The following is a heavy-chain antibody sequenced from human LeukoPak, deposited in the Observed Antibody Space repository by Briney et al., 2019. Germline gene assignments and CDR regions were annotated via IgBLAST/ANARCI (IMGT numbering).Heavy chain of an antibody. D-gene: IGHD3-10*01. V-gene: IGHV5-51*01. CDR3: ARRPTLGSGEDY. CDR2: IYPGDSDT. CDR1: GYTFTNYW. Sequence: GESLKISCKGSGYTFTNYWIAWVRQLPGKGLEWMGIIYPGDSDTRYSPSFQGQVTISADKSVSTAYLQWSSLKASVTAMYYCARRPTLGSGEDYWGQGTLVTVSS. J-gene: IGHJ4*02.